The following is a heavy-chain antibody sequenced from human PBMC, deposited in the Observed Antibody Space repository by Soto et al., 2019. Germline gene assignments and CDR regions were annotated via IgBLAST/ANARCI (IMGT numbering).Heavy chain of an antibody. J-gene: IGHJ4*02. CDR1: GFTFSIYA. CDR3: VKGEYYYDSSGYYPFDY. D-gene: IGHD3-22*01. Sequence: GGSLRLSCSASGFTFSIYAMHWVGQGPGKGLEYVSSISTNGGSTDYADSVKGRFTISRDNSKNTVYLQMSSLRVEDTAVYYCVKGEYYYDSSGYYPFDYWGQGTLVTVSS. V-gene: IGHV3-64D*06. CDR2: ISTNGGST.